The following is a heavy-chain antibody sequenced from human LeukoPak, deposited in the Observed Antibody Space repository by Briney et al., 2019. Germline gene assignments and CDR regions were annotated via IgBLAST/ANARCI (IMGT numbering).Heavy chain of an antibody. D-gene: IGHD4-17*01. CDR2: IYSGGST. CDR1: GFTVSSNY. J-gene: IGHJ3*02. V-gene: IGHV3-66*01. CDR3: ARGGKMTTVTTDALDI. Sequence: GGSLRLSCVASGFTVSSNYMSWVRQAPGKGLEWVSVIYSGGSTYYADSVKGRFTISRDNSKNTLFLQMNSLRAEDTAVYYCARGGKMTTVTTDALDIWGQGTMVTVSS.